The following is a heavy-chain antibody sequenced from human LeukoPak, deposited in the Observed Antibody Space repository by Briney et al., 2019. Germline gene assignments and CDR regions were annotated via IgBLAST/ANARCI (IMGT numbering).Heavy chain of an antibody. CDR2: SGDGGDT. J-gene: IGHJ4*02. D-gene: IGHD6-19*01. Sequence: PGRSLRLPCAASGFTFSSYAMNWVRQAPGKGLEWVSTSGDGGDTHYADSVRGRFTISRANSKNTLFMQMNSLRAEDTAVYYCGKSGSRDWDYFEYWGQGTLVTASS. CDR3: GKSGSRDWDYFEY. V-gene: IGHV3-23*01. CDR1: GFTFSSYA.